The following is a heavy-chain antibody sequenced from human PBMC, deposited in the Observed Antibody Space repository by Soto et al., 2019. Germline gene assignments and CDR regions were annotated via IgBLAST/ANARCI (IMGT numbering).Heavy chain of an antibody. CDR1: GFSLSISAMC. J-gene: IGHJ4*02. CDR3: ARKGLRGGRYTFFDH. Sequence: SGPTLVNPTQTLTLTCTFSGFSLSISAMCVSWIRQPPGKALEWLALIDWDDDKYYSTFLKTRLTISKDTSRNQVVLTMTKMDPVDTDKYVCARKGLRGGRYTFFDHWGQGALVTVSS. CDR2: IDWDDDK. D-gene: IGHD1-26*01. V-gene: IGHV2-70*01.